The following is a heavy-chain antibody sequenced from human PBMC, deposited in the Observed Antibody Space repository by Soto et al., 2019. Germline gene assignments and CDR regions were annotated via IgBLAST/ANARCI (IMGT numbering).Heavy chain of an antibody. J-gene: IGHJ4*02. V-gene: IGHV3-74*01. CDR1: GFTFSSYW. Sequence: EVQLVESGGGLVQPGGSLRLSCAASGFTFSSYWMHWVRQAPGKGLVWVSRINSDGSSTSYADSVKGRFTISRDNAKNTLYLKMNSLRAEDTAVYYCARVSGSGWYSGGVDYWGQGTLVTDSS. CDR3: ARVSGSGWYSGGVDY. CDR2: INSDGSST. D-gene: IGHD6-19*01.